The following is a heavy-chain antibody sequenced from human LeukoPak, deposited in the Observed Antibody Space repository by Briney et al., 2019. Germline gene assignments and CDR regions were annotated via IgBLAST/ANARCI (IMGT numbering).Heavy chain of an antibody. Sequence: PGGSLRLSCAASGFTFSSYGMSWVRQAPGKGLEWAPAISGRGGSTYYADSVKGRFTISRDNSKNTLYLQMNSLRAEDTAVYYCAKDEVGDDIWFGELLQNHWGQGTLVTVSS. J-gene: IGHJ5*02. CDR1: GFTFSSYG. D-gene: IGHD3-10*01. V-gene: IGHV3-23*01. CDR2: ISGRGGST. CDR3: AKDEVGDDIWFGELLQNH.